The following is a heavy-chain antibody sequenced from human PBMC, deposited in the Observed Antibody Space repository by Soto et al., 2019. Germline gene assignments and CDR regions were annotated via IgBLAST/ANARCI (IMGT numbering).Heavy chain of an antibody. J-gene: IGHJ6*02. CDR2: IKQDGSEK. CDR1: GFTFSSYW. D-gene: IGHD6-13*01. CDR3: AREDRGDSLYYYYYYGMDV. Sequence: GGSLRLSCAASGFTFSSYWMSWVRQAPGKGLEWVANIKQDGSEKYYVDSVKGRFTISRDNAKNSLYLQMNSLRAEDTAVYYCAREDRGDSLYYYYYYGMDVWGQGTTVTASS. V-gene: IGHV3-7*01.